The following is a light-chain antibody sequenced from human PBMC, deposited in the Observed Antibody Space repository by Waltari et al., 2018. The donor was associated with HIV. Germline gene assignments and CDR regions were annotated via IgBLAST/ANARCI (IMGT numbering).Light chain of an antibody. CDR1: NIGRQR. J-gene: IGLJ3*02. CDR2: DDS. Sequence: YVMTQPSSLSVAPGETATISCGANNIGRQRVHWYQQRPGQAPVLVISDDSDRPSEIPERFAGSNSGNTATLTISGVEAGDEADYYCQVWDSTSDHPAFGGGTKLTVL. V-gene: IGLV3-21*01. CDR3: QVWDSTSDHPA.